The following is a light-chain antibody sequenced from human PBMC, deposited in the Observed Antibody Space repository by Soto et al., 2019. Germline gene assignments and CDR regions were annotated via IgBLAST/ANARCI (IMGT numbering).Light chain of an antibody. V-gene: IGKV1-5*01. Sequence: DIQMTQSPSTLSASVGDRVTITCRASQSISSWLAWYQQRPGKPPKLLIYDASSLESGVPSRFSGSGSGTEFTLTISSLQPDDFAPYYCQQYNSYSPRTFGQGTKVDI. CDR1: QSISSW. CDR2: DAS. J-gene: IGKJ1*01. CDR3: QQYNSYSPRT.